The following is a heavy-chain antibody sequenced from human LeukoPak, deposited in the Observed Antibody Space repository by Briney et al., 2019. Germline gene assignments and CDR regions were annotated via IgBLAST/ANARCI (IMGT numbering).Heavy chain of an antibody. CDR2: IYHSGST. J-gene: IGHJ4*02. CDR1: GGSISSSNW. D-gene: IGHD3-9*01. V-gene: IGHV4-4*02. Sequence: SGTLSLTCAVSGGSISSSNWWSWVRQPPGKGLEWIGEIYHSGSTNYNPSLKSRVTISVDKSKNQFSLKLSSVTAADTAVYYCARGYYDILTGYYPDFDYWGQGTLVTVSS. CDR3: ARGYYDILTGYYPDFDY.